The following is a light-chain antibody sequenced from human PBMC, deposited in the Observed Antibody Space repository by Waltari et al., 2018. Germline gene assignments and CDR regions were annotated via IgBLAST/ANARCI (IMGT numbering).Light chain of an antibody. V-gene: IGLV3-21*01. CDR3: QAWDSISDVV. Sequence: SYVLTQPPSVSVAPGKTARITCGGNHIGDKRVHWYQLKPDQAPLLVIFYDADRPSGIPERFSGSNSGNTATLTISGTQAMDEADYYCQAWDSISDVVFGGGTRLTVL. J-gene: IGLJ2*01. CDR2: YDA. CDR1: HIGDKR.